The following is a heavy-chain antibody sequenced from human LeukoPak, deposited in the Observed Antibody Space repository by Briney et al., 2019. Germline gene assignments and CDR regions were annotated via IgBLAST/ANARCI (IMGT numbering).Heavy chain of an antibody. D-gene: IGHD5-18*01. J-gene: IGHJ3*02. CDR2: IYSSGST. Sequence: WVRQPPGKTLEWIGSIYSSGSTYYNPSLKSRVIIMIDTPKNHFSLTLSSVTAADTAVYYCARSDGYGLVGIWGQGTMVTVSS. CDR3: ARSDGYGLVGI. V-gene: IGHV4-39*07.